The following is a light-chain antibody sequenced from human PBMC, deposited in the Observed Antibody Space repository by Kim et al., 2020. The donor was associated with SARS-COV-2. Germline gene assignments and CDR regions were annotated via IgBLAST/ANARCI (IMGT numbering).Light chain of an antibody. J-gene: IGKJ5*01. CDR1: QSVSSN. CDR3: QQYNNWPPVT. Sequence: SPGKRATLSCRASQSVSSNLAWYQQKPGQAPRLLIYGASTRANGIPARFSGSESGTEFTLTISSLQSEDFAVYYCQQYNNWPPVTFGQGTRLEIK. V-gene: IGKV3-15*01. CDR2: GAS.